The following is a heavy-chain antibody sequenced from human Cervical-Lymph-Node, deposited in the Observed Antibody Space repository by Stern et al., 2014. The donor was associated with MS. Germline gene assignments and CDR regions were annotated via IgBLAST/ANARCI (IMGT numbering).Heavy chain of an antibody. V-gene: IGHV5-51*03. CDR3: ARGAPPEN. Sequence: EVQLVESGAEVKKPGESLKISCKTAGDSFTNYWIGWVRQMPGKGLEWMGIIYPSDSDTRYSPSFQGQVIISADKSIGTAYLQWRSLKASDSGIYYCARGAPPENWGQGTLVTVSS. J-gene: IGHJ4*02. D-gene: IGHD1-26*01. CDR2: IYPSDSDT. CDR1: GDSFTNYW.